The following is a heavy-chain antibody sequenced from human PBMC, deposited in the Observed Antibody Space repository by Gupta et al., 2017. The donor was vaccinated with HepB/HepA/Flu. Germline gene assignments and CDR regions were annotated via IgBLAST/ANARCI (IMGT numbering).Heavy chain of an antibody. CDR1: GLSLSTSGVR. Sequence: QITVKKSGPTLVKPTQSPTRTCTFYGLSLSTSGVRVVWIRQPPGKALECIAVISWDDDKRYSPSLKSRLTITKETSKNQVVLTLTNMDVDDTATYYCAHNPRAVSGSYFDYWGQGTLVTVSS. J-gene: IGHJ4*02. CDR2: ISWDDDK. D-gene: IGHD6-19*01. CDR3: AHNPRAVSGSYFDY. V-gene: IGHV2-5*02.